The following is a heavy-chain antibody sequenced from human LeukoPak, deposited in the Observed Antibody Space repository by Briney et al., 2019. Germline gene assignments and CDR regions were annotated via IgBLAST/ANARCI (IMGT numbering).Heavy chain of an antibody. CDR1: GGSFSGYY. CDR3: ATAGGLWFGTHNWFDP. CDR2: IYYSGST. V-gene: IGHV4-34*01. J-gene: IGHJ5*02. D-gene: IGHD3-10*01. Sequence: PSETLSLTCAVYGGSFSGYYWSWIRQPPGKGLEWIGSIYYSGSTYYNPSLKSRVTISVDTSKNQFSLKLSSVTAADTAVYYCATAGGLWFGTHNWFDPWGQGTLVTVSS.